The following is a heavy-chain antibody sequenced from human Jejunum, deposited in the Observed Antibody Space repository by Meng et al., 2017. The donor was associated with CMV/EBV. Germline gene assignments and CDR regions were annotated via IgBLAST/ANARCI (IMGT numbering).Heavy chain of an antibody. Sequence: SKYDMHWVRQAPGKGLEWVALISDDENNKYYEDSMKGRFTISRDNSKNTLYLQMNSLRSEDTGVYYCARVPNVLAPGGYYYGMDVWGQGTTVTVSS. V-gene: IGHV3-30*04. J-gene: IGHJ6*02. CDR3: ARVPNVLAPGGYYYGMDV. CDR2: ISDDENNK. D-gene: IGHD2-8*02. CDR1: SKYD.